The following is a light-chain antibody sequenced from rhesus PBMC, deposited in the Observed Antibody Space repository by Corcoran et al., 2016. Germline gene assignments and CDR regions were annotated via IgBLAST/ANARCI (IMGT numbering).Light chain of an antibody. CDR3: MQALEFPLT. CDR1: QSLLDSEDGNTY. J-gene: IGKJ4*01. Sequence: DIVMTQTPLSLPVTPGEPASISCRSSQSLLDSEDGNTYLDWYLQKPGQSPQLLIYEVSNRASGVPERFSGSGSDTDFTRKISRVEAEDVGVYYCMQALEFPLTFGGGTKVEIK. V-gene: IGKV2-104*02. CDR2: EVS.